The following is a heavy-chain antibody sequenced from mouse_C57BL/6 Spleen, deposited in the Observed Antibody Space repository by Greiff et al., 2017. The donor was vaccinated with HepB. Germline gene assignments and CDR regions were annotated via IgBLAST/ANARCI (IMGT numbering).Heavy chain of an antibody. J-gene: IGHJ1*03. CDR1: GFTFSSYG. Sequence: EVKLVESGGDLVKPGGSLKLSCAASGFTFSSYGMSWVRQTPDKRLEWVATISSGGSYTYYPDSVKGRFTISRDNAKNTLYLQMSSLKSEDTAMYYCARTYGYDGNWYFDVWGTGTTVTVSS. V-gene: IGHV5-6*01. CDR2: ISSGGSYT. D-gene: IGHD2-2*01. CDR3: ARTYGYDGNWYFDV.